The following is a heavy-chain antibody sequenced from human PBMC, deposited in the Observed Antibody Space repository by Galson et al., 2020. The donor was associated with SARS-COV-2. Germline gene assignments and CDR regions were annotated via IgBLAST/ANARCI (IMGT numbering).Heavy chain of an antibody. CDR3: ARAFWSGPSPIDP. V-gene: IGHV3-7*01. J-gene: IGHJ5*02. D-gene: IGHD3-3*01. CDR2: IKQDGSEK. CDR1: GFTFSSYW. Sequence: GESLKISCAASGFTFSSYWMSWVRQAPGKGLEWVANIKQDGSEKYYVDSVKGRFTISRDNAKNSLYLQMNSLRAEDTAVYYCARAFWSGPSPIDPWGQGTLVTVSS.